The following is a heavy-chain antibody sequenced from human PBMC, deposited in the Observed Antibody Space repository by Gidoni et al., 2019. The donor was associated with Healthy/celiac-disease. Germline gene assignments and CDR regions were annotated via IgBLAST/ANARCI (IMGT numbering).Heavy chain of an antibody. CDR3: ASPAGGTDNWFDP. CDR1: GFPFSSYS. Sequence: EVQLVESGGGLVKPGGSLRLSCSASGFPFSSYSMNWVRQAPGKGLEWVSSISSSSSYIYYADSVKGRFTISRDNAKNSLYLQMNSLRAEDTAVYYCASPAGGTDNWFDPWGQGTLVTVSS. CDR2: ISSSSSYI. J-gene: IGHJ5*02. V-gene: IGHV3-21*01. D-gene: IGHD3-16*01.